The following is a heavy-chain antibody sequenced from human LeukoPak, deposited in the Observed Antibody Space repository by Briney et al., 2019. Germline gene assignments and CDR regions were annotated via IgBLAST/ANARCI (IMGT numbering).Heavy chain of an antibody. D-gene: IGHD4-23*01. CDR3: ARHTTVGGSLRFDY. J-gene: IGHJ4*02. CDR2: ICPGDSDT. CDR1: GYSFTNYW. Sequence: GESLKISCEGSGYSFTNYWINWVRQMPGKGLEYMGIICPGDSDTRYSQSFQGQVTISADKSITTAYLQWSSLKASDTAMYYCARHTTVGGSLRFDYWGQGTLVTVSS. V-gene: IGHV5-51*01.